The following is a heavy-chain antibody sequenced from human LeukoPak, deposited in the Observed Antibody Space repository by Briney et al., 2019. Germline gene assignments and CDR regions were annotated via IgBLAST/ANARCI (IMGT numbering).Heavy chain of an antibody. CDR3: ATRTSNSDSYYYYYGMDV. J-gene: IGHJ6*02. CDR2: IYSGGST. Sequence: GSLRLSCAASGFTVSSNYMSWVRQAPGKGLEWVSVIYSGGSTYYADSVKGRFTISRDNSKNTLYLQMNSLRAEDTAVYYCATRTSNSDSYYYYYGMDVWGQGTTVTVSS. CDR1: GFTVSSNY. D-gene: IGHD4-11*01. V-gene: IGHV3-66*04.